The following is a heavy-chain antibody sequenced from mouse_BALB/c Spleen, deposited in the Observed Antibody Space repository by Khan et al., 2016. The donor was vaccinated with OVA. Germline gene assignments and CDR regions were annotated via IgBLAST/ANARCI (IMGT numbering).Heavy chain of an antibody. J-gene: IGHJ4*01. Sequence: QVQLKESGPGLVAPSQNLSLTCTVSGFSLSDYGVSWIRQPPGKGLEWLGVIWGGGSTYYNSDLKSRLSISKDNSKSQVLLKMSSLQSDDTAMFYCAKGVWSYYYTLDYWGQGTSVTVSS. V-gene: IGHV2-6-5*01. CDR2: IWGGGST. CDR3: AKGVWSYYYTLDY. CDR1: GFSLSDYG.